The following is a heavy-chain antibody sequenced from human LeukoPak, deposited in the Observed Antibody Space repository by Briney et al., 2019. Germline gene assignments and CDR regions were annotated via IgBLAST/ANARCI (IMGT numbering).Heavy chain of an antibody. D-gene: IGHD6-19*01. CDR1: GFTFSNYW. V-gene: IGHV3-48*01. Sequence: GGSLRLSCAASGFTFSNYWMHWVRQAPGKGLEWVSYISPSSDHIDYADFVKGRFTISRDNAKNSVYLQMNSLRAEDTALYYCASPVEVAGRGGFWGQGTLVTVSS. CDR2: ISPSSDHI. J-gene: IGHJ4*02. CDR3: ASPVEVAGRGGF.